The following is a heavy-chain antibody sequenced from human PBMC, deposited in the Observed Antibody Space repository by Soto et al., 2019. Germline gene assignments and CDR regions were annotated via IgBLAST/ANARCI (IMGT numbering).Heavy chain of an antibody. Sequence: ASVKVSCKASGYTFTSYGISWVRQAPGQGLEWMGWISAYNGNTNYAQKLQGRVTMTTDTSTSTAYMELRSLRSDDTAVYYCARLNGSSWYDYYYYGMEVWGQGTTVNVSS. CDR2: ISAYNGNT. CDR3: ARLNGSSWYDYYYYGMEV. V-gene: IGHV1-18*04. D-gene: IGHD6-13*01. J-gene: IGHJ6*01. CDR1: GYTFTSYG.